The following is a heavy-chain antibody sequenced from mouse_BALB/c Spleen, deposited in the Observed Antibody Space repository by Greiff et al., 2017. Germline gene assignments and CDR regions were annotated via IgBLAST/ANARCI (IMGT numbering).Heavy chain of an antibody. CDR3: NYYSSSNYYAMDY. Sequence: EVQLQQSGAELVRSGASVKLSCTASGFNIKDYYMHWVKQRPEQGLEWIGWIDPENGDTEYAPKFQGKATMTADTSSNTAYLQLSSLTSEDTAVYYCNYYSSSNYYAMDYWGQGTSVTVSS. CDR1: GFNIKDYY. V-gene: IGHV14-4*02. D-gene: IGHD1-1*01. CDR2: IDPENGDT. J-gene: IGHJ4*01.